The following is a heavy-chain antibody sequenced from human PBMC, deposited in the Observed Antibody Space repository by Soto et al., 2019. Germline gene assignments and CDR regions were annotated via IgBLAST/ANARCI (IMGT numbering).Heavy chain of an antibody. CDR1: GYTFSSFG. J-gene: IGHJ4*02. CDR3: ARGCIAVTTHLCY. V-gene: IGHV1-18*01. D-gene: IGHD4-17*01. CDR2: VSVYNDDT. Sequence: GASVKVSCKASGYTFSSFGINWVRQAPGQGLEWVGWVSVYNDDTKYAQNFQGRVSLTTDTSTSTTYMEVGSLRSDDTAVYYCARGCIAVTTHLCYWGQGTLVTVSS.